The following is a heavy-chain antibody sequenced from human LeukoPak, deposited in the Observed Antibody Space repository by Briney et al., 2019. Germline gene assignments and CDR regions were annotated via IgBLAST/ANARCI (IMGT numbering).Heavy chain of an antibody. D-gene: IGHD2-15*01. CDR3: AREGYCIGSNCPVPY. CDR2: IIPIFGTA. J-gene: IGHJ4*02. V-gene: IGHV1-69*13. Sequence: SVKVSCKASGGTFSSYAISWVRQAPGQGLEWMGGIIPIFGTANYAQKFQGRVTITADESTSTAYMELSSLRSEDTAVYYCAREGYCIGSNCPVPYWGQGTLVTVSS. CDR1: GGTFSSYA.